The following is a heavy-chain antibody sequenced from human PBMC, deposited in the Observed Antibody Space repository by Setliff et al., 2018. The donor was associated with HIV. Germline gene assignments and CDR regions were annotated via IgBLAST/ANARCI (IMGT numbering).Heavy chain of an antibody. CDR2: IYYSGTT. D-gene: IGHD1-26*01. V-gene: IGHV4-39*07. Sequence: PSETLSLTCTVSGGSISSSRYYWGWIRQPPGMGLEWIGSIYYSGTTYYNPSLKSRVTISVDTSKNQFSLKLTSVTAADTAMYFCARDGGDPRYSGTYNYWGQGALVTVSS. J-gene: IGHJ4*02. CDR3: ARDGGDPRYSGTYNY. CDR1: GGSISSSRYY.